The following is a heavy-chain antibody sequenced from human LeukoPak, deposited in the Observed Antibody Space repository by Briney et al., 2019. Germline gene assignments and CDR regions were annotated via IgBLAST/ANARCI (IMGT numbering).Heavy chain of an antibody. CDR2: IDSDGSST. CDR1: GFTFSSPW. D-gene: IGHD3-9*01. CDR3: ARTIPYYYGMDV. Sequence: PGGSLRLSCAASGFTFSSPWMHWVRHAPGKGLVWVSRIDSDGSSTSYVDSVQGRFTISRDNAKNTLYLQMNSLRAEDTAVYYCARTIPYYYGMDVWGQGTTVTVSS. J-gene: IGHJ6*02. V-gene: IGHV3-74*01.